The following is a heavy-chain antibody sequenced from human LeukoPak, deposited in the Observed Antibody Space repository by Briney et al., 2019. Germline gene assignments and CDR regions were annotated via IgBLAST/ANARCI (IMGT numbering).Heavy chain of an antibody. CDR1: GYTSTSYD. D-gene: IGHD3-22*01. Sequence: ASVKVSCKASGYTSTSYDINWVRQATGQGLEWMGWMNPNSGNTGYAQKFQGRVTMTRNTSISTAYMELSSLRSEDTAVYYCARVRYYYDSSGYYFPDYWGQGTLVTVSS. J-gene: IGHJ4*02. CDR2: MNPNSGNT. V-gene: IGHV1-8*01. CDR3: ARVRYYYDSSGYYFPDY.